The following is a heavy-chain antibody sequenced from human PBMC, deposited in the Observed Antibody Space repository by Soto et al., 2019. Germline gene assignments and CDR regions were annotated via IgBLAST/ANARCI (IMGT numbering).Heavy chain of an antibody. CDR3: AREEMATTNYYYGMDV. D-gene: IGHD5-12*01. CDR1: GFTFSSYE. CDR2: ISSSGSTI. J-gene: IGHJ6*02. Sequence: EVQLVESGGGLVQPGGSLRLSCAASGFTFSSYEMNWVRQAPGKGLEWVSYISSSGSTIYYADSVKGRFTISRDNAKNSLYLQMNSLRAEDTAVYNCAREEMATTNYYYGMDVWGQGTTVTVSS. V-gene: IGHV3-48*03.